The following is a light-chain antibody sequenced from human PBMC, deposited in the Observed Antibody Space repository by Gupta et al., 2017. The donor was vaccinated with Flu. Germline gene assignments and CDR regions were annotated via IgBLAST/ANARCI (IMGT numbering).Light chain of an antibody. CDR1: QSISSY. V-gene: IGKV1-39*01. Sequence: DIQMTQSPSSLSASVGDRVTITCRASQSISSYLNWYQQKPGKAPKLLIYAASSLQSGVPSRFSGSGSGTDFTLTISSLQPEDFATYYCQQSYSTPFGFGHGTKVDIK. CDR2: AAS. J-gene: IGKJ3*01. CDR3: QQSYSTPFG.